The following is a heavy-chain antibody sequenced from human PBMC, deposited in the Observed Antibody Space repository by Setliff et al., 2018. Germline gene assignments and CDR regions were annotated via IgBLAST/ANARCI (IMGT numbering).Heavy chain of an antibody. D-gene: IGHD3-10*01. V-gene: IGHV4-61*02. CDR3: ARESRSRFGDVLDILAS. J-gene: IGHJ4*02. CDR1: GGSISSGSYH. CDR2: LHTSGST. Sequence: SETLSLTCALSGGSISSGSYHWSWIRQPAGQGLEWVGRLHTSGSTNYNPSLGGRVTISVDTSKNQFSLRLSSVTAADTAVYYCARESRSRFGDVLDILASWGQGTLVTVSS.